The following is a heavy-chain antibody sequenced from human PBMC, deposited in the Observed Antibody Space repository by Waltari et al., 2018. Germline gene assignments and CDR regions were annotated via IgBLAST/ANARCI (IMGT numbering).Heavy chain of an antibody. CDR1: GFTFSSYW. J-gene: IGHJ4*02. D-gene: IGHD4-17*01. CDR2: INSDGSSK. CDR3: APTLYGDYVFDY. V-gene: IGHV3-74*01. Sequence: EVQLVESGGGLVQPGGSLRLSCAASGFTFSSYWMHWVRQAPGKGLVWVSRINSDGSSKSYADSVKGRVTISRDNAKNTLYLQMNSLRAEDTAVYYCAPTLYGDYVFDYWGQGTLVTVSS.